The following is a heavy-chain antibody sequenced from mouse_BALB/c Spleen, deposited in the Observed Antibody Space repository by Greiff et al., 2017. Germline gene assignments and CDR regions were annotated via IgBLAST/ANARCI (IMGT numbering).Heavy chain of an antibody. CDR1: GFAFSSYD. Sequence: EVQLVESGGGLVKPGGSLKLSCAASGFAFSSYDMSWVRQTPEKRLEWVAYISSGGGSTYYPDTVKGRFTISRDNAKNTLYLQMSSLKSEDTAMYYCARQGITTEYFDVWGAGTTVTVSS. V-gene: IGHV5-12-1*01. D-gene: IGHD1-1*01. J-gene: IGHJ1*01. CDR2: ISSGGGST. CDR3: ARQGITTEYFDV.